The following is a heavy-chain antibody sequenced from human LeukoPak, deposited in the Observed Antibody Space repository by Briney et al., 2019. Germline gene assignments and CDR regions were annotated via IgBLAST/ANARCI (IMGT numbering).Heavy chain of an antibody. Sequence: PSETLSLTCAVYGGSFSGYYWSWIRQPPGKGLEWIGEINRSGSTNYNPSLKSRVTISVDTSKNQFSLKLSSVTAADTAVYYCAREVSYSSSWYGLNWFDPWGQGTLVTVSS. D-gene: IGHD6-13*01. V-gene: IGHV4-34*01. CDR2: INRSGST. J-gene: IGHJ5*02. CDR1: GGSFSGYY. CDR3: AREVSYSSSWYGLNWFDP.